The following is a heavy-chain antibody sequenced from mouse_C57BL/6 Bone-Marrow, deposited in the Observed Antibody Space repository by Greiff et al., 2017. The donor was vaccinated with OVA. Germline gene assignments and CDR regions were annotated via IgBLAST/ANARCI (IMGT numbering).Heavy chain of an antibody. CDR3: ASTHYYGSSYVPYAMDY. D-gene: IGHD1-1*01. Sequence: EVKVVESGGGLVKPGGSLKLSCAASGFTFSDYGMHWVRQAPEKGLEWVAYISSGSSTIYYADTVKGRFTISRDNAKNTLFLQMTSLRSEDTAMYYCASTHYYGSSYVPYAMDYWGQGTSVTVSS. CDR1: GFTFSDYG. CDR2: ISSGSSTI. J-gene: IGHJ4*01. V-gene: IGHV5-17*01.